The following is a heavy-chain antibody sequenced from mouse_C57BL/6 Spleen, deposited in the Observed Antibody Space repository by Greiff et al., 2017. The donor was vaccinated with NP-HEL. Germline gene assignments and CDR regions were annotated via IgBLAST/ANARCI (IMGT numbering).Heavy chain of an antibody. CDR1: GYTFTDYY. V-gene: IGHV1-84*01. CDR3: ARGTTVVATEDWYFDV. CDR2: IYPGSGNT. Sequence: VHLVESGPELVKPGASVKISCKASGYTFTDYYINWVKQRPGQGLEWIGWIYPGSGNTKYNEKFKGKATLTVDTSSSTAYMQLSSLTSEDSAVYFCARGTTVVATEDWYFDVWGTGTTVTVSS. J-gene: IGHJ1*03. D-gene: IGHD1-1*01.